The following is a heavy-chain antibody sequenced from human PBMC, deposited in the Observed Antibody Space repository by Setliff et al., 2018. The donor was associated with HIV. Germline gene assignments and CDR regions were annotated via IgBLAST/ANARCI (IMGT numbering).Heavy chain of an antibody. D-gene: IGHD5-18*01. V-gene: IGHV4-4*08. J-gene: IGHJ5*02. CDR3: ARRHTAFDP. CDR1: GGSISSYY. Sequence: PSETLSLTCSVSGGSISSYYWSWIRQPPGKGLEWIGYIYTSGSTNYNPSLKSRVTISVDASKNQFSLKLSSVTAADTAVYYCARRHTAFDPWGQGTLVTVSS. CDR2: IYTSGST.